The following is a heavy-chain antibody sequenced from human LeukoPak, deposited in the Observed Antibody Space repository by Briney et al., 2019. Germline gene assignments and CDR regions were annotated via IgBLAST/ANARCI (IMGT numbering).Heavy chain of an antibody. CDR3: AKVDSYVITMVRGATDAFDI. Sequence: PGGSLRLSCAASGFTFSSYAMSWVRQAPGKGLEWVSAISGSGGSTYYADSVKGRFTISRDNSKNTLYLQMNSLRAEDTAVYYCAKVDSYVITMVRGATDAFDIWGQGTMVTVSS. D-gene: IGHD3-10*01. CDR2: ISGSGGST. J-gene: IGHJ3*02. CDR1: GFTFSSYA. V-gene: IGHV3-23*01.